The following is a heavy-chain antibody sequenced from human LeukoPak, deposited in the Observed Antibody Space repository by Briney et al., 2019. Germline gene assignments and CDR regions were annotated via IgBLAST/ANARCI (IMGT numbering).Heavy chain of an antibody. J-gene: IGHJ4*02. CDR1: GFTFYDYA. D-gene: IGHD3-10*01. CDR2: ISWNSGSI. CDR3: AKDISTMIRGVYVE. Sequence: GGSLRLSCAASGFTFYDYAMHWVRQAPRKGLEWVSGISWNSGSIVYADSVKGRFTISRDNAKNSLYLQMNSLRAEDTALYYCAKDISTMIRGVYVEGGQGTLVTVS. V-gene: IGHV3-9*01.